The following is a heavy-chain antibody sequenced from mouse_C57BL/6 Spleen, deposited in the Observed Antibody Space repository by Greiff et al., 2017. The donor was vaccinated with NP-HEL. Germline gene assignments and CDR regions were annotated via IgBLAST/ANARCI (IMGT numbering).Heavy chain of an antibody. V-gene: IGHV1-64*01. D-gene: IGHD2-3*01. CDR1: GYTFTSYW. Sequence: QVQLQQPGAELVKPGASVKLSCKASGYTFTSYWMHWVKQRPGQGLEWIGMIHPNSGSTNYNEEFKSKATLTVDKSSSTAYMQLSSLTSEDSAVYYCARVIYDGSTRYFDVWGTGTTVTVSS. CDR3: ARVIYDGSTRYFDV. J-gene: IGHJ1*03. CDR2: IHPNSGST.